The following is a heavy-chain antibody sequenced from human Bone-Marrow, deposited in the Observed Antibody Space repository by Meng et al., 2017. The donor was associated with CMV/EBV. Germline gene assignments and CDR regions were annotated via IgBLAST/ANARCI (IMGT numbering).Heavy chain of an antibody. CDR2: IIPIFGTA. Sequence: SVKVSCKASGGTFSSYAISWVRQAPGQGLEWMGGIIPIFGTANYAQKFQGRVTITTDESTSTAYMELSSLRSEDTAVYYCARGHYGGNPWGAPFEYWGQGNLVNVAS. V-gene: IGHV1-69*05. D-gene: IGHD4-23*01. J-gene: IGHJ4*02. CDR1: GGTFSSYA. CDR3: ARGHYGGNPWGAPFEY.